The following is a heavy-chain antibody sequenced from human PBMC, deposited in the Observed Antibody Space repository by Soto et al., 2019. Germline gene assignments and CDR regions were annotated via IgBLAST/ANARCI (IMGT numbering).Heavy chain of an antibody. D-gene: IGHD3-22*01. CDR2: ISSSSTTK. J-gene: IGHJ5*02. CDR1: GFTFNSYS. Sequence: GGSLRLSCAASGFTFNSYSMNWVRQAPGKGLEWVSYISSSSTTKYYTDSVKGRFTISRDNAKNSLYLQMNSLRSEDTAVYYCARPIQYYYDSSGQSAWFDPWGQGTLVTVSS. CDR3: ARPIQYYYDSSGQSAWFDP. V-gene: IGHV3-48*01.